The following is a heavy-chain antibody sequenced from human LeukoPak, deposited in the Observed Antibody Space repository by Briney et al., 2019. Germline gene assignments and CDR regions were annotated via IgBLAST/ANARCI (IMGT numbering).Heavy chain of an antibody. J-gene: IGHJ4*02. CDR1: GFTFSTYW. Sequence: PGGSLRLSCAGSGFTFSTYWMSWVRQAPGKGLEWVANIKQDGSEKYYVDSVKGRFTISRDNAKNTLYLQMNSLRAEDTAVYYCARDGSKSYWGQGTLVTVSS. CDR3: ARDGSKSY. V-gene: IGHV3-7*01. CDR2: IKQDGSEK. D-gene: IGHD3-10*01.